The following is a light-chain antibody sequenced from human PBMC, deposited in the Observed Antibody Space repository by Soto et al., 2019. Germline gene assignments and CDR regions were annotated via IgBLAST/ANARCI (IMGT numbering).Light chain of an antibody. CDR1: QGIGSY. J-gene: IGKJ1*01. V-gene: IGKV1-39*01. Sequence: DIQMTQSPTSLSASVGDRVTISCRASQGIGSYLAWYQQKPGKAPRLLISGASSVQSGVPPRFSGSGSATHVILTISSLRLEDIATYYCQQTASAPPWTFGQGTKVEIK. CDR3: QQTASAPPWT. CDR2: GAS.